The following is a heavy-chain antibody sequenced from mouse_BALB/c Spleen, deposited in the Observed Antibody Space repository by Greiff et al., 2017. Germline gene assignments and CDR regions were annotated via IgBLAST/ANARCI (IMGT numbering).Heavy chain of an antibody. D-gene: IGHD2-1*01. CDR1: GYTFTDYE. Sequence: EVQLQQSGAELVRPGASVKLSCKALGYTFTDYEMHWVKQSNGKSLEWIGNIDPYYGGTSYNQKFKGKATLTVDKSSSTAYMQLKSLTSEDSAVYYCALIYYGNYPDYWGQGTTLTVSS. CDR2: IDPYYGGT. CDR3: ALIYYGNYPDY. V-gene: IGHV1S45*01. J-gene: IGHJ2*01.